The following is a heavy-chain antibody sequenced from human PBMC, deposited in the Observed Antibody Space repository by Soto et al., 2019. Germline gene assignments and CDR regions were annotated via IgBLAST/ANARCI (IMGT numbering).Heavy chain of an antibody. J-gene: IGHJ6*02. CDR3: AYCTNGVCPYYYYYGMDV. CDR1: GFTFSSYA. D-gene: IGHD2-8*01. CDR2: ISYDGSNK. V-gene: IGHV3-30-3*01. Sequence: GGSLRLSCAASGFTFSSYAMHLVRQAPGKGLEWVAVISYDGSNKYYADSVKGRFTISRDNSKNTLYLQMNSLRAEDTAVYYCAYCTNGVCPYYYYYGMDVWGQGTTVTVSS.